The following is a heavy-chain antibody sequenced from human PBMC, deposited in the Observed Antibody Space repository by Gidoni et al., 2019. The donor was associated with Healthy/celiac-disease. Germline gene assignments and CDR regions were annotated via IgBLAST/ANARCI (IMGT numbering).Heavy chain of an antibody. CDR2: ISWNSGSI. D-gene: IGHD3-9*01. V-gene: IGHV3-9*01. J-gene: IGHJ4*02. Sequence: EVQLVESGGGLVQPGRSLRLSCAASGFTFDDYAMHWVRQAPGKGLGWVSGISWNSGSIGYADSVKGRFTISRDNAKNSLYLQMNSLRAEDTALYYCANRLGWGQGTLVTVSS. CDR3: ANRLG. CDR1: GFTFDDYA.